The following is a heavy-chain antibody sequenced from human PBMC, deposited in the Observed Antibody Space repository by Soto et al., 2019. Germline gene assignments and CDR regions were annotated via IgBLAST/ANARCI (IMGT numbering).Heavy chain of an antibody. CDR2: LYYSGTT. CDR1: GDSVSNDNYY. Sequence: SETLSLTCAVSGDSVSNDNYYWSWIRQPPGKGLEWIGYLYYSGTTNYNSYLKSRLSLSVDMSKNQFSLKLASVTAADTAVYFCARSQRGRTAFTFDYWGQGALVTVS. J-gene: IGHJ4*02. D-gene: IGHD3-16*01. V-gene: IGHV4-61*01. CDR3: ARSQRGRTAFTFDY.